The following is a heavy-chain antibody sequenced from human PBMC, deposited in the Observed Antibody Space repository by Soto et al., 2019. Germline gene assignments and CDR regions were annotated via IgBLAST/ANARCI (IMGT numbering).Heavy chain of an antibody. CDR1: GYTFTSYY. Sequence: QVQLVQSGAEVKKPGASVKVSCKASGYTFTSYYMHWVRQAPGQGLEWMGIINPSGGSTSYAQKFQGRVTMTRDTSTSKVYMELSSLRSEDTAVYYCARDLIASVVGGAYFDYWGQGPLVTVSS. CDR3: ARDLIASVVGGAYFDY. V-gene: IGHV1-46*01. CDR2: INPSGGST. J-gene: IGHJ4*02. D-gene: IGHD2-15*01.